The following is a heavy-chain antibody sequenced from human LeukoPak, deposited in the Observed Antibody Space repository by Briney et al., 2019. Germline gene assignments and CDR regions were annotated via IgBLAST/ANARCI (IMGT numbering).Heavy chain of an antibody. Sequence: PGGSLRLSCTASGFTFGDYAMSWFRQAPGKGLEWVGFIRSKAYGGTTEYAASVKGRFTISRDDSKSIAYLQMNSLKTEDTAVYYCTRGYYDILTGYHWGGLDYWGQGTLVTVSS. V-gene: IGHV3-49*03. CDR3: TRGYYDILTGYHWGGLDY. J-gene: IGHJ4*02. CDR1: GFTFGDYA. D-gene: IGHD3-9*01. CDR2: IRSKAYGGTT.